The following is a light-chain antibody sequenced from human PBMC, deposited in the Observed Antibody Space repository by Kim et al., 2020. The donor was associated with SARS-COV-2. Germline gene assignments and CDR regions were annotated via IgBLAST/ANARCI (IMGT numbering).Light chain of an antibody. V-gene: IGKV3-11*01. J-gene: IGKJ4*01. CDR3: QQRSSWPPSLT. Sequence: SPGEGATLAGRASQSVSSSLAWYQQKPGQAPRLLIYEASNRATGIPARFSGSGSGTDFTLTISSLEPEDFAVYYCQQRSSWPPSLTFGRGTKLEI. CDR2: EAS. CDR1: QSVSSS.